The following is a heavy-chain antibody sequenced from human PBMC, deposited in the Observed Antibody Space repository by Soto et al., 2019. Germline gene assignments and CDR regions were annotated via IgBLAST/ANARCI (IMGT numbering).Heavy chain of an antibody. J-gene: IGHJ6*02. CDR1: GYTFTSYG. CDR3: ARVGSAGDYLYYYGMDV. V-gene: IGHV1-18*04. Sequence: ASVKVSCKASGYTFTSYGISWVRQAPGQGLEWMGWISAYNGNTNYAQKLQGRVTMTTDTSTSTAYMELRSLRSDDTAVYYCARVGSAGDYLYYYGMDVWGQGTTVTAP. D-gene: IGHD4-17*01. CDR2: ISAYNGNT.